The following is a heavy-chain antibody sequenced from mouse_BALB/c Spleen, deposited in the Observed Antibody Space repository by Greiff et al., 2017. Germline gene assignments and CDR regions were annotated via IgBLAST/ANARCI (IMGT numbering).Heavy chain of an antibody. CDR1: GFSLTGYG. CDR2: IWGDGST. J-gene: IGHJ3*01. V-gene: IGHV2-6-7*01. D-gene: IGHD2-4*01. Sequence: QVQLKESGPGLVAPSQSLSITCTVPGFSLTGYGVNWVRQPPGKGLEWLGMIWGDGSTDYNSALKSRLSISKDNSKSQVFLKMNSLQTDDTARYYCATSPYDYDVAYWGQGTLVTVSA. CDR3: ATSPYDYDVAY.